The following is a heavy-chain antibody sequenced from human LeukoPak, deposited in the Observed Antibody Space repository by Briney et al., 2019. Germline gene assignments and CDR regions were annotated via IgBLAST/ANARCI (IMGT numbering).Heavy chain of an antibody. V-gene: IGHV3-21*01. D-gene: IGHD3-9*01. CDR2: ISSSSTYI. CDR1: GFSFINYN. J-gene: IGHJ6*03. CDR3: AREVGYYDILIGYYYYYYMDV. Sequence: GSLRLSCAASGFSFINYNMHWVRQAPGKGLEWVSSISSSSTYIYYADSMKGRFTISRDNAKNTLYLQMNSLRAEDTAVYYCAREVGYYDILIGYYYYYYMDVWGKGTTVTISS.